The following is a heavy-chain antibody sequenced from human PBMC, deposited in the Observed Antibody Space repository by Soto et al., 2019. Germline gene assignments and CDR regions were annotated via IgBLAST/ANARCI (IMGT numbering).Heavy chain of an antibody. CDR1: GYTFTIYY. J-gene: IGHJ4*02. Sequence: QVQLVQSGAEVKKPGASVKVSCKASGYTFTIYYMHWVRQAPGQGLEWMGVINPSDGYTSDAQKCKGRVPMTRNTSTSTVYMELSSLRSEDTAVYYCATGDSSGWYVGYWGQGTLVTVSS. D-gene: IGHD6-19*01. CDR3: ATGDSSGWYVGY. V-gene: IGHV1-46*01. CDR2: INPSDGYT.